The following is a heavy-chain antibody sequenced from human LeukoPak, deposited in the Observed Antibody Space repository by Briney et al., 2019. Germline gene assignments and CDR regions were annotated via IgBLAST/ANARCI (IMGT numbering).Heavy chain of an antibody. CDR3: ARDWYDY. V-gene: IGHV3-23*01. CDR1: GFPFSTYA. J-gene: IGHJ4*02. CDR2: IGRSGSYT. Sequence: PGGSLTLSCAASGFPFSTYAMIWVRPAPGKGLEWVTVIGRSGSYTYYADSVKRRFTISRDNSKDTLYLQMNSLRAEDTAVYYCARDWYDYWGQGTLATVCS. D-gene: IGHD6-13*01.